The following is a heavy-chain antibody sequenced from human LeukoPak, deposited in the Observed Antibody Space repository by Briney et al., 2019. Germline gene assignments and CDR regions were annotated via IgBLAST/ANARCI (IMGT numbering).Heavy chain of an antibody. CDR2: IIPIFGTA. J-gene: IGHJ3*02. Sequence: GASVKVSCKASGGTFSSYAISWVRQAPGQGLEWMGGIIPIFGTAKYAQKFQGRVTITTDESTSTAYMELSSLRSEDTAVYYCARDGSTYYDILTGYYKRAFDIWGQGTVVTVSS. V-gene: IGHV1-69*05. CDR3: ARDGSTYYDILTGYYKRAFDI. D-gene: IGHD3-9*01. CDR1: GGTFSSYA.